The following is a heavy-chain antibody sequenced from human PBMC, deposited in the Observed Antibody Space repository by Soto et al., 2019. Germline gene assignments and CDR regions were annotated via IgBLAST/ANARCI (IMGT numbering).Heavy chain of an antibody. CDR3: ARGGDYFDY. CDR1: GGSVSGGGYS. CDR2: IWLSGST. Sequence: QLQLQESGSGLVKPSQTLSLTCAVSGGSVSGGGYSWSWIRQPPGRGLERIGYIWLSGSTYYNPSLKSRVTISIDRSKNQFSLRLSSVTAADTAVYFCARGGDYFDYWGQGALVTVSS. J-gene: IGHJ4*02. V-gene: IGHV4-30-2*01.